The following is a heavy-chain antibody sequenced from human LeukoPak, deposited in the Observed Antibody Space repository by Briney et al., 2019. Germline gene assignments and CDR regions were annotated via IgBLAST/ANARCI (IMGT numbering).Heavy chain of an antibody. J-gene: IGHJ4*02. CDR1: GFNFNNFA. CDR3: AKGAEIDH. V-gene: IGHV3-23*01. CDR2: MTGPADTT. Sequence: GGSLRLSCAVSGFNFNNFAISWVRQAPGKAPEWLSAMTGPADTTYYAESVKGRFTVSRDYCKSMLYLQMNSLRVEDTAIYYCAKGAEIDHWGQGTLVTVSS.